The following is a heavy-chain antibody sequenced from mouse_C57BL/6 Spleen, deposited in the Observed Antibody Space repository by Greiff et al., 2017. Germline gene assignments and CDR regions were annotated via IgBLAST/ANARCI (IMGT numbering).Heavy chain of an antibody. CDR2: ILPGSGST. J-gene: IGHJ2*01. D-gene: IGHD2-5*01. Sequence: QVQLQQSGAELMKPGASVKLSCKATGYTFTGYWIEGVKQRPGEILPGSGSTNYNEKFKGKATFTADTSSNTAYMQLSSLTTEDSAIYYCATGYYSNYVGYYFDYWGQGTTLTVSS. V-gene: IGHV1-9*01. CDR1: GYTFTGYW. CDR3: ATGYYSNYVGYYFDY.